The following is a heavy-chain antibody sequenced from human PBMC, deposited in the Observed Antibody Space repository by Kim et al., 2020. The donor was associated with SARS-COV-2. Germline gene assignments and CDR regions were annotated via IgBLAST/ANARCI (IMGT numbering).Heavy chain of an antibody. Sequence: SPSFKGNVTISADKSISTAYLQWSSLKASDTAMYYCAGLGIAVAVEAFDIWGQGTMVTVSS. CDR3: AGLGIAVAVEAFDI. V-gene: IGHV5-10-1*01. J-gene: IGHJ3*02. D-gene: IGHD6-19*01.